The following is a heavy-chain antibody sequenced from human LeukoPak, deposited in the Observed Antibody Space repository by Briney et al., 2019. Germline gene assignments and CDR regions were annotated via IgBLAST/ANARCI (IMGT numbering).Heavy chain of an antibody. CDR1: GGTFSSYA. CDR2: ISAYNGNT. Sequence: GSSVKVSCKASGGTFSSYAISWVRQAPGQGLEWMGWISAYNGNTNYAQKLQGRVTMTTDTSTSTAYMELRSLRSDDTAVYYCARDADAAAFFDYWGQGTLVTVSS. J-gene: IGHJ4*02. V-gene: IGHV1-18*01. CDR3: ARDADAAAFFDY. D-gene: IGHD2-15*01.